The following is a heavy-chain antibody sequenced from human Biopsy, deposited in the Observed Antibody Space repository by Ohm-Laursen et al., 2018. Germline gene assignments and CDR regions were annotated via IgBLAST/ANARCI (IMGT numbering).Heavy chain of an antibody. CDR2: MYYSGNT. CDR3: ARHAPSYSGSYWRYFDL. D-gene: IGHD1-26*01. J-gene: IGHJ2*01. Sequence: GTLSLTCNVSGGSISNLYWSWIRQPPGKGLEWIGYMYYSGNTNYNPSLKSRVTISVDTSMTHLSLRLTSVTAADTAVYYCARHAPSYSGSYWRYFDLWGRGTLVTVSS. CDR1: GGSISNLY. V-gene: IGHV4-59*08.